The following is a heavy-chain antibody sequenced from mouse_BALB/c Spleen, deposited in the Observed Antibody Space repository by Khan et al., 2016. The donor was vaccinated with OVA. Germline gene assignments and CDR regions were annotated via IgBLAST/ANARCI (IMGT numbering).Heavy chain of an antibody. CDR2: ISYSGST. CDR3: ARTARIKY. D-gene: IGHD1-2*01. J-gene: IGHJ2*01. Sequence: VQLKESGPGLVKPSQSLSLTCTVTGYSITSGYGWNWIRLFPGNKLEWMGYISYSGSTNYNPSLKSRISITRDTSKNQFFLQLNSVTTEDTATYYCARTARIKYWGQGTTLPVSS. V-gene: IGHV3-2*02. CDR1: GYSITSGYG.